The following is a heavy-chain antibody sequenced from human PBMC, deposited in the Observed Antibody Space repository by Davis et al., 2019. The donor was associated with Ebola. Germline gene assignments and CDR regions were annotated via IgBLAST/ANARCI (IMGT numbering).Heavy chain of an antibody. D-gene: IGHD2-8*01. Sequence: GESLKISCAASGFTFSNAWMSWVRQAPGKGLEWVGRIKSKTDGGTTDYAAPVKGRFTISRDDSKNTLYLQMNSLKTEDTAVYYCTTDLYCTNGVCLTFDYWGQGTLVTVSS. V-gene: IGHV3-15*01. CDR3: TTDLYCTNGVCLTFDY. J-gene: IGHJ4*02. CDR2: IKSKTDGGTT. CDR1: GFTFSNAW.